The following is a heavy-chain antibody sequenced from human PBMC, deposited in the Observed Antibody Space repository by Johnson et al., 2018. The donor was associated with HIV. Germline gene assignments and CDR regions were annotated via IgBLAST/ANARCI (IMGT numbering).Heavy chain of an antibody. J-gene: IGHJ3*02. CDR2: ISSNGGST. CDR3: AKIVATSDDVFDI. CDR1: GFTFSSYA. V-gene: IGHV3-64*04. D-gene: IGHD5-12*01. Sequence: QVQLVESGGGLVQPGRSLRLSCAASGFTFSSYAMHWVRQAPGKGLEYVSAISSNGGSTYYADSVKGRFTISRDNSKNTLYLQMNSLRAEDTAVYYCAKIVATSDDVFDIWGQGTKVTVSS.